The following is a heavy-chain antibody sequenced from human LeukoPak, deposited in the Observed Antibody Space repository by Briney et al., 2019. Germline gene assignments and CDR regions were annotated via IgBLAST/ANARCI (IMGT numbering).Heavy chain of an antibody. CDR2: ISSSSSYI. V-gene: IGHV3-21*01. D-gene: IGHD4-17*01. J-gene: IGHJ3*02. CDR1: GFTFSSYS. Sequence: GGSLRLSCAASGFTFSSYSMNWVRQAPGKGLEWVSSISSSSSYIYYADSVKGRFTISRDNAKNSLYLQMNSLRAEDTAVYYCARDRAPTVTTDLAAFDIWGQGTMVTVSS. CDR3: ARDRAPTVTTDLAAFDI.